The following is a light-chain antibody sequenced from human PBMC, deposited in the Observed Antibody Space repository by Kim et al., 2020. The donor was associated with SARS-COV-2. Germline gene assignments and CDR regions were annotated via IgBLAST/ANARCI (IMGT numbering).Light chain of an antibody. J-gene: IGKJ5*01. CDR1: QNIGSY. CDR2: DGS. V-gene: IGKV1-33*01. Sequence: DIQLTQSPSSLSPSVGDRVTITCRASQNIGSYLNWYQQKPGKAPKLLIYDGSNLETGVPSRFSGSGSGTKFYFTISSLQPEDIATYYCQQFDNLPITFGQGTRLEIK. CDR3: QQFDNLPIT.